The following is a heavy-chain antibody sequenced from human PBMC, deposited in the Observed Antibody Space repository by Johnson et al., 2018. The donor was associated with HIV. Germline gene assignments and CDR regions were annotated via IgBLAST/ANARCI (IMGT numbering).Heavy chain of an antibody. J-gene: IGHJ3*02. CDR3: AKERTIDYGDYRNTDAFDI. D-gene: IGHD4-17*01. V-gene: IGHV3-9*01. CDR2: ISWNSGRI. Sequence: VLLVESGGGLGQPGRSLRLSCAASGFTFDDYAMHWVRQAPGKGLEWVSGISWNSGRIGYADSVKGRFTISRDNAKNSLYLQMNSLRAEDTALYYCAKERTIDYGDYRNTDAFDIWGQGTMVTVSS. CDR1: GFTFDDYA.